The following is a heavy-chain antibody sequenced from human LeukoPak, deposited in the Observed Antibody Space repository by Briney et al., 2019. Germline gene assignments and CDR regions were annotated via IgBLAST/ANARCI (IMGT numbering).Heavy chain of an antibody. V-gene: IGHV1-69*13. CDR3: ARQIIAEPDYFDY. D-gene: IGHD6-13*01. CDR1: GGTFSSYA. Sequence: EASVKVSCKASGGTFSSYAISWVRQAPGQGLEWMGGIIPIFGTANYAQKFQGRVTITADESTSTAYMELSSLRSEDTAVYYCARQIIAEPDYFDYWGQGTLVTVSS. CDR2: IIPIFGTA. J-gene: IGHJ4*02.